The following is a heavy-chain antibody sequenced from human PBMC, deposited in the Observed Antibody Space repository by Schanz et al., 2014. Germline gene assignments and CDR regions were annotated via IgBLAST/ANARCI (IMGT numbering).Heavy chain of an antibody. J-gene: IGHJ5*02. D-gene: IGHD3-16*01. Sequence: EVQLVESGGGLVQPRGSLRLSCAASEFSFSSFGMNWVRQAPGKGLECVSYISSSSSTIYYADSVKGRFTISRDNAKNSLYLQMNSLRAEDTAVYYCASDYNYFETEAPWGQGTLVTVSS. CDR2: ISSSSSTI. V-gene: IGHV3-48*01. CDR3: ASDYNYFETEAP. CDR1: EFSFSSFG.